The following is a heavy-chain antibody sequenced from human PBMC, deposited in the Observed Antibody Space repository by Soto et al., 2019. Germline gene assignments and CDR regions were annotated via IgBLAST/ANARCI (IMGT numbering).Heavy chain of an antibody. Sequence: SETLSLTCTVSGGSIKGGDNYWSWIRQSPGKGLEWIGDIYHSGSTHYNPSLQSRLTMSIDTSKSQFSLRLSSVTAADTAVYFCPRVRRVVLHYFFDYWGQGALVTVSS. CDR1: GGSIKGGDNY. D-gene: IGHD2-15*01. J-gene: IGHJ4*02. CDR2: IYHSGST. V-gene: IGHV4-30-4*01. CDR3: PRVRRVVLHYFFDY.